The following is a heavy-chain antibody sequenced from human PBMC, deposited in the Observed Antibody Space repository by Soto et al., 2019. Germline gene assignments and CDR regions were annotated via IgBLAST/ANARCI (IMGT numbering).Heavy chain of an antibody. CDR3: ARGDLTGRTTPGYYGMDV. V-gene: IGHV3-21*01. CDR2: ISSSSSYI. Sequence: GGSLRLSCAASGFSFSGYNMNWVRQAPGKGLEWVSSISSSSSYIYYADSVRGRFTISRDNGKNSLYLQMNSLRAEDTAVYYCARGDLTGRTTPGYYGMDVWGQGTTVTVSS. CDR1: GFSFSGYN. D-gene: IGHD1-20*01. J-gene: IGHJ6*02.